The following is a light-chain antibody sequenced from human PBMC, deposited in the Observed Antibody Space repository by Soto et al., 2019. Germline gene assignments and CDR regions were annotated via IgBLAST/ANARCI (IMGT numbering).Light chain of an antibody. CDR1: QNIDMY. V-gene: IGKV1-5*03. CDR3: QQSITYPWT. Sequence: DIQMTQSPSTLSASAGDRVTITCRASQNIDMYLAWYQQKPGQAPSLLIYRASSLQSGVPSRFSGSGSGTEFTLTISSLQPDYFATYYCQQSITYPWTFGQGTKVDIK. CDR2: RAS. J-gene: IGKJ1*01.